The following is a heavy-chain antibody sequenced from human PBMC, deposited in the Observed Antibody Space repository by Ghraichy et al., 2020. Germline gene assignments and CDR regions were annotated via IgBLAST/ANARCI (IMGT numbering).Heavy chain of an antibody. V-gene: IGHV4-34*01. Sequence: SQTLSLTCAVYSGSFKGYYWIWIRQPPGKGLEWIGEINHSGSTNYNPSLKSRVTISVDTSKNQFSLKLSSVTAADTAVYYCARGRLMATRSDYFDYWGRGTPVTVSS. D-gene: IGHD5-24*01. J-gene: IGHJ4*02. CDR2: INHSGST. CDR1: SGSFKGYY. CDR3: ARGRLMATRSDYFDY.